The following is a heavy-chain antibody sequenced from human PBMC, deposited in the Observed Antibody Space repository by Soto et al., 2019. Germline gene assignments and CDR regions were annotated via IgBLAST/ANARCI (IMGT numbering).Heavy chain of an antibody. J-gene: IGHJ4*02. Sequence: ASVKVSCKASGYTFTSYAMHWVRQAPGQRLEWMGWINAGNGNTKYSQKFQGRVTITRDKSASTAYMELSSLRSEDTAVYYCAVGHIAVAGKGSFDYWGQGTLVTVSS. V-gene: IGHV1-3*01. D-gene: IGHD6-19*01. CDR3: AVGHIAVAGKGSFDY. CDR2: INAGNGNT. CDR1: GYTFTSYA.